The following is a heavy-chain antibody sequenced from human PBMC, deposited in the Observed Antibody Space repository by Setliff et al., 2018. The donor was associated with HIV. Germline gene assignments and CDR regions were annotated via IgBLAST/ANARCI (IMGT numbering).Heavy chain of an antibody. CDR3: AREEMSMWLPEYFFDF. CDR2: INAGNGNT. Sequence: RASVKVSCKASGYTFTSYAIHWVRQAPGQRLEWMGWINAGNGNTKYSQEFQGRVTITRDTSASTSYMELSSLRSEDTAVYYCAREEMSMWLPEYFFDFWGQGTLVTVSS. V-gene: IGHV1-3*01. J-gene: IGHJ4*02. CDR1: GYTFTSYA. D-gene: IGHD5-12*01.